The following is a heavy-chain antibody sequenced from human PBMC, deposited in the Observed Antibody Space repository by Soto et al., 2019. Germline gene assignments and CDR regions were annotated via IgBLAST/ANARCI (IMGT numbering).Heavy chain of an antibody. CDR3: AKATTNGGWFNPFDS. CDR1: GFSLVNYA. D-gene: IGHD6-19*01. Sequence: GGSLRLSCAASGFSLVNYAMNWVRQAPGKGLEWVSGLSGSGTSTYYADSVKGRFTISRDNSRDTLFLQMNSLTADDTAVYYCAKATTNGGWFNPFDSWGQGALVTVSS. V-gene: IGHV3-23*01. CDR2: LSGSGTST. J-gene: IGHJ4*02.